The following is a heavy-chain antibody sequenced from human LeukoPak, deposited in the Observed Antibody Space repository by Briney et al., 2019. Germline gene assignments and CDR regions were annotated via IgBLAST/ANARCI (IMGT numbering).Heavy chain of an antibody. CDR2: INHSGST. D-gene: IGHD3-16*01. CDR1: GGSFSGYY. Sequence: SETLSLTCAVYGGSFSGYYWSWIRQPPGKGLEWIGEINHSGSTNYNPSLKSRVTISVDTSKNQFSLKLSSVTAADTAVYYCARARAIRRWFDPWGQGTLVTVSS. CDR3: ARARAIRRWFDP. J-gene: IGHJ5*02. V-gene: IGHV4-34*01.